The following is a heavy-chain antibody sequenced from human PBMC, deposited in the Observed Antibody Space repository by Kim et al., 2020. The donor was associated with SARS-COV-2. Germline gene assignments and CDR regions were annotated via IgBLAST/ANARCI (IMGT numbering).Heavy chain of an antibody. Sequence: SGSTNHNPTLKSRVTMSVDTSKNQFPLRLSSVTAADTAVYYCARIAAAGYWGQGTLVTVSS. V-gene: IGHV4-34*01. J-gene: IGHJ4*02. CDR3: ARIAAAGY. D-gene: IGHD6-13*01. CDR2: SGST.